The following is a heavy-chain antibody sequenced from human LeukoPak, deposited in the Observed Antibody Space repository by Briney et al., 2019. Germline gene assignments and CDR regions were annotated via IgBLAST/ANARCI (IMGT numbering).Heavy chain of an antibody. CDR1: GGTFSSYT. V-gene: IGHV1-69*02. Sequence: GASVKVSCRASGGTFSSYTISWVRQAPGQGLEWMGRIIPILGIANYAQKFQGRVTITADKSTSTAYMELSSLRSEDTAVYYCARSLVGAAPGYFDYWGQGTLVTVSS. D-gene: IGHD1-26*01. J-gene: IGHJ4*02. CDR2: IIPILGIA. CDR3: ARSLVGAAPGYFDY.